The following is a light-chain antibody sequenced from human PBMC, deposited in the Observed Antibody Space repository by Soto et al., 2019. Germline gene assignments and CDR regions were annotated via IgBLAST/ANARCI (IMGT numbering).Light chain of an antibody. V-gene: IGKV3-15*01. CDR1: QSFTSN. J-gene: IGKJ5*01. CDR2: GAS. CDR3: QQYNNWPRT. Sequence: EIVMTQFPATLSVSPGERATLSCRASQSFTSNLAWYQHKPGQAPRLLIYGASTRATDIPDRFSGSGSGTEFTLTISSLQSEDLAVYYCQQYNNWPRTFGQGTRLENK.